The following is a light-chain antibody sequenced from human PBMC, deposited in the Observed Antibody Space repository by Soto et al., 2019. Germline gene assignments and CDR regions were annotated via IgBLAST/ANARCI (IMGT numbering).Light chain of an antibody. Sequence: QSVLSQPPSASGTPGQRVTISCSGSISNIGSNTVSWYQQFPGTAPKLLIYFNIQRPSGVPDRFSGSKSGTSASLAISGLQSEDEADYYCAAWDDSLNDYVFGTGTKVTVL. J-gene: IGLJ1*01. CDR1: ISNIGSNT. CDR3: AAWDDSLNDYV. V-gene: IGLV1-44*01. CDR2: FNI.